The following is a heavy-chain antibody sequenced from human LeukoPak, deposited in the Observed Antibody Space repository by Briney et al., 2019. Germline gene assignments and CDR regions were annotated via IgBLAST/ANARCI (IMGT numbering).Heavy chain of an antibody. D-gene: IGHD1-26*01. V-gene: IGHV6-1*01. J-gene: IGHJ5*01. CDR2: TYYRSKWSN. CDR1: GDSVSTNSAT. Sequence: SQTLSLTCAISGDSVSTNSATWTWLRHSPSRDLEWLGRTYYRSKWSNDYAVTMKSRITINPDTSKNQFSLQLNSVTPEDTAVYYCARLVGASWFDSWGQGTLVTVSS. CDR3: ARLVGASWFDS.